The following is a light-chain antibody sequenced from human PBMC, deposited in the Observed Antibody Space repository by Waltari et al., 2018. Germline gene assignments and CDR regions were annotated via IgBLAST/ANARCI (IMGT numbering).Light chain of an antibody. J-gene: IGLJ3*02. CDR3: QTGGHGTRV. CDR1: SGHSNHI. Sequence: QPVATQSSPSSAPLGAPVKPNCTPDSGHSNHIHAWVQQQPEKGPRYLMKINSDGSHSKGDEIPDRFSGSSSGAERYLTISSLQSEDEGDYYCQTGGHGTRVFGGGTKLTVL. V-gene: IGLV4-69*01. CDR2: INSDGSH.